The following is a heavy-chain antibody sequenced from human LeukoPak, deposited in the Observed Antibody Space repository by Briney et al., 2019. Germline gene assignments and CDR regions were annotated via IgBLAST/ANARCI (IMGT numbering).Heavy chain of an antibody. J-gene: IGHJ6*02. CDR2: INPYSGGT. CDR1: GYTFTGYY. V-gene: IGHV1-2*02. D-gene: IGHD6-13*01. CDR3: ARVLLGIAAAATFYGMDV. Sequence: ASVKVSCKASGYTFTGYYMHWVRQAPGQGLEWMVWINPYSGGTNYAQKFQGRVTMTRDTSISTAYMELSRLRSDDTAVYYCARVLLGIAAAATFYGMDVWGQGTTVTVSS.